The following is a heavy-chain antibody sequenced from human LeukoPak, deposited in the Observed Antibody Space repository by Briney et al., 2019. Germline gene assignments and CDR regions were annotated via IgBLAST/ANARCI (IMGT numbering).Heavy chain of an antibody. CDR3: AKVGGSGENWFDP. V-gene: IGHV3-30*18. Sequence: GGSLRLSCAASGFTFSSYGMHWVRQAPGKGLEWVAVISYDGSNKYYADSVKGRFTISRDNSKNTLYLQMNSLRAEDTAVYYCAKVGGSGENWFDPWGQGTLVTVSS. D-gene: IGHD3-10*01. CDR1: GFTFSSYG. J-gene: IGHJ5*02. CDR2: ISYDGSNK.